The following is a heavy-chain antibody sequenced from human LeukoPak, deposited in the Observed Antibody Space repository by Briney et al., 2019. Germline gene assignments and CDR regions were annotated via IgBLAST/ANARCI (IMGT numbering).Heavy chain of an antibody. CDR1: GYTFTSYG. Sequence: GASVKVSCKASGYTFTSYGISWVRQAPGQGLEWMGGIIPIFGTANYAQKFQGRVTITADESTSTAYMELSSLRSEDTAVYYCARRSSGYCSSTSCYTFDYWGQGTLITVSS. CDR3: ARRSSGYCSSTSCYTFDY. J-gene: IGHJ4*02. D-gene: IGHD2-2*02. V-gene: IGHV1-69*13. CDR2: IIPIFGTA.